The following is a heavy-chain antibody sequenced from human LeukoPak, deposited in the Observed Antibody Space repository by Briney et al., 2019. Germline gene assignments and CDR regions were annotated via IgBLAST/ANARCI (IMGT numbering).Heavy chain of an antibody. CDR1: GGSVXSGSYY. CDR2: MHTSGTT. CDR3: ARGGGEFXN. J-gene: IGHJ4*02. Sequence: GGSVXSGSYYWSWIRQPAGKGLEWIGRMHTSGTTNYNPALKSRVTISEDTSKNQFSLNLTSVTAADTAVYYCARGGGEFXNWGQGTLVTVSS. D-gene: IGHD2-15*01. V-gene: IGHV4-61*02.